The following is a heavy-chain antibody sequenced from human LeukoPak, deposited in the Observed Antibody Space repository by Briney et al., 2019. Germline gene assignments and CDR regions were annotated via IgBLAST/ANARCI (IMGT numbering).Heavy chain of an antibody. Sequence: GGSLTLTCAASGFTFSCYGMHWVRQAPGKGLEWVAVTWYDGRNNYYAASVKGRFTISRDDSKTTVYLLMNSLRAEDTAVYYCAREVAPLYFHYGMDVWGEGTTVTVSS. CDR1: GFTFSCYG. V-gene: IGHV3-33*01. CDR3: AREVAPLYFHYGMDV. CDR2: TWYDGRNN. J-gene: IGHJ6*01. D-gene: IGHD2-21*01.